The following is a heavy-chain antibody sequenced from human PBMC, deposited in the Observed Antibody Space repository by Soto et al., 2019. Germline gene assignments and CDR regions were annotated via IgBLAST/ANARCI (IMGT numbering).Heavy chain of an antibody. CDR1: GGSISSSSYY. J-gene: IGHJ4*02. D-gene: IGHD3-22*01. V-gene: IGHV4-39*01. CDR3: ARHDWYDSSGYYY. Sequence: SETLSLTCTVSGGSISSSSYYWGWIRKPPGKGLEWIGSIYYSGSTYYNPSLKSRVTISVDTSKNQFSLKLSSVTAADTAVYYWARHDWYDSSGYYYWGQGTLVTVSS. CDR2: IYYSGST.